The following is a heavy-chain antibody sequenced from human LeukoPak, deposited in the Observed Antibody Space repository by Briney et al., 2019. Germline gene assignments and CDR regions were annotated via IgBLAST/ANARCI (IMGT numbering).Heavy chain of an antibody. Sequence: GGSLRLSCAASGFTFSGSAMHWVGQASGKGLEWVGRIRSKANTYATAYAESVKGRFTISRDDSKNTAYLQMNSLKTEDTAVYYCARSTVDTVMVDYWGQGTLVTVSS. D-gene: IGHD5-18*01. CDR2: IRSKANTYAT. J-gene: IGHJ4*02. V-gene: IGHV3-73*01. CDR3: ARSTVDTVMVDY. CDR1: GFTFSGSA.